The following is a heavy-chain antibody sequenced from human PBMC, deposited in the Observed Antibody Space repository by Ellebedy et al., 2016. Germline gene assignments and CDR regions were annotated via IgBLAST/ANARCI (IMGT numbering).Heavy chain of an antibody. CDR1: GYTFTSYD. D-gene: IGHD1-7*01. CDR3: ARDGELREFYYFDY. V-gene: IGHV1-8*01. J-gene: IGHJ4*02. Sequence: ASVKVSXKASGYTFTSYDINWVRQATGQGLEWMGWMNPNSGNTGYAQKFQGRVTMTRNTSISTAYMELSSLRSDDTAVYYCARDGELREFYYFDYWGQGTLVTVSS. CDR2: MNPNSGNT.